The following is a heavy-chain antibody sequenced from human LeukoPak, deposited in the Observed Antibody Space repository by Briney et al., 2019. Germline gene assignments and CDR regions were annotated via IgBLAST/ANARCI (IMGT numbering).Heavy chain of an antibody. Sequence: GGSLRLSCAASGFTFSSYSMNWVRQAPGKGLEWVSSISSSSSYIYYADSVKGRFTISRDNPTNTLYLQLNSLRAEDAAVYYCARTSKSGDPNVGFDYWGQGTLVSVCS. D-gene: IGHD1-26*01. J-gene: IGHJ4*02. CDR1: GFTFSSYS. V-gene: IGHV3-21*04. CDR3: ARTSKSGDPNVGFDY. CDR2: ISSSSSYI.